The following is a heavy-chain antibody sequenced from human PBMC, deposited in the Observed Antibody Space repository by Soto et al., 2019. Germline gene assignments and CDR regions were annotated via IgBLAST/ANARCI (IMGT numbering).Heavy chain of an antibody. CDR3: ARGGWEKD. J-gene: IGHJ1*01. V-gene: IGHV3-7*03. CDR2: IKEDGSET. Sequence: EVQLVESGGDLVQPGGSLRLSCVASGFTFSRSWMSWVRQAPGKGLEWAAIIKEDGSETYFVDSVKGRFTISRDNAKNSLYLQMNSLRTEDTGVYHCARGGWEKDWGQGTQVTVSS. D-gene: IGHD1-26*01. CDR1: GFTFSRSW.